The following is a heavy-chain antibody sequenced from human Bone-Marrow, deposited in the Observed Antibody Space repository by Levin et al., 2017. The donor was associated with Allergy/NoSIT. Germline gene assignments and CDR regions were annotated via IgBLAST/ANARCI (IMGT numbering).Heavy chain of an antibody. CDR3: ARVVVVAAARGYLDP. V-gene: IGHV4-30-2*01. CDR1: GASISRGDYS. D-gene: IGHD2-15*01. CDR2: IYYTGRT. J-gene: IGHJ5*02. Sequence: SETLSLTCAVSGASISRGDYSWSWIRQPPGKGLEWIGYIYYTGRTYYNPSLESQVTMSLDKSKNQFSLKFSSVTAADTAVYYCARVVVVAAARGYLDPWGQGTLVTVSS.